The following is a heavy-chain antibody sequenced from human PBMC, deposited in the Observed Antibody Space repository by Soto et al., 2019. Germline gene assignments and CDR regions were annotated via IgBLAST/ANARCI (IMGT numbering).Heavy chain of an antibody. J-gene: IGHJ6*02. CDR2: ISYDGSNA. CDR3: ARGRYSSSWFSDYYYYGMDV. D-gene: IGHD6-13*01. V-gene: IGHV3-30-3*01. CDR1: EFSFSSYE. Sequence: GGSLRLSCAASEFSFSSYEMNWVRQAPGKGLEWVAVISYDGSNADYADSVKGRFTVSRDDSENTLDLQMNSLRREDTSVYYCARGRYSSSWFSDYYYYGMDVWGQGTKVTVSS.